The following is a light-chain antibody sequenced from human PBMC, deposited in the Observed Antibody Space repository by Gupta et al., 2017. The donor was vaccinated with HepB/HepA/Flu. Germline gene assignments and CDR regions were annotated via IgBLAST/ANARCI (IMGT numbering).Light chain of an antibody. CDR3: SSYMSTSALAV. CDR1: SSDV. Sequence: QSALTQPASVSGSPGQSITISCTGTSSDVSWYQQHPGKAPKLMIYDVSKRPARVSYRFSGSKSGNTAPLTISELQAEDEADYYGSSYMSTSALAVFGGGTKLTVL. V-gene: IGLV2-14*01. J-gene: IGLJ3*02. CDR2: DVS.